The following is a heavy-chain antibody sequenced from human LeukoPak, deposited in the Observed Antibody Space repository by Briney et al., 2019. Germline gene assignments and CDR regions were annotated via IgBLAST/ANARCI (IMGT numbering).Heavy chain of an antibody. CDR2: INTNTGNP. Sequence: GASVKVSCKASGYTFTSYAMNWVRQAPGQGLEWMGWINTNTGNPTYAQGFTGRFVVSLDTSVSTAYLQISSLKAEDTAVYYCATDGDIVVVPAAGSPYYYYYGMDVWGQGTTVTVSS. CDR3: ATDGDIVVVPAAGSPYYYYYGMDV. J-gene: IGHJ6*02. V-gene: IGHV7-4-1*02. D-gene: IGHD2-2*01. CDR1: GYTFTSYA.